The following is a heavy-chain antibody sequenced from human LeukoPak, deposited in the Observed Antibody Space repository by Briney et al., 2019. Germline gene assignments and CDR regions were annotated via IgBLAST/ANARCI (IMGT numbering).Heavy chain of an antibody. CDR3: ARAIIGPYYDFWSGHPKLFDY. Sequence: SETLSLTCAVYGGSFSGYYWSWIRQPPGKGLEWIGEINHSGSTNYNPSLKSRVTISVDTSKNQFSLKLSSVTAADTAVYYCARAIIGPYYDFWSGHPKLFDYWGQGTLVTVSS. V-gene: IGHV4-34*01. CDR2: INHSGST. CDR1: GGSFSGYY. J-gene: IGHJ4*02. D-gene: IGHD3-3*01.